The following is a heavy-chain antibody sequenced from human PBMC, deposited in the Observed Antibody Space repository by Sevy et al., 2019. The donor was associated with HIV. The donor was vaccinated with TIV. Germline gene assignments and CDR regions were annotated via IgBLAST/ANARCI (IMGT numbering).Heavy chain of an antibody. CDR3: ARELIGGRYYGMDV. Sequence: SETLSLTCTVSGGSISSYYWSWVRQPPGKGLEWIGYIYYTGSPNYNPSLKSRFTISVDPSKNQFSLKLSSVTAADTAVYYWARELIGGRYYGMDVWGQGTTVTVSS. CDR1: GGSISSYY. CDR2: IYYTGSP. D-gene: IGHD3-16*02. V-gene: IGHV4-59*01. J-gene: IGHJ6*02.